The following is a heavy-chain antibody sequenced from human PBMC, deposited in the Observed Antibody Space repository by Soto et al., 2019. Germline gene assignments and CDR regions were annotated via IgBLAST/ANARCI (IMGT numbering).Heavy chain of an antibody. CDR3: ARPSVVPGDNDY. Sequence: PSETLSLTCTVSGGSISSSSYYWGWIRQPPGKGLEWIGSIYYSGSTYYNPSLKSRVTISVDTSKNQFSLKLSSVTAADTAVYYCARPSVVPGDNDYWGQGTLVTVSS. CDR2: IYYSGST. J-gene: IGHJ4*02. V-gene: IGHV4-39*01. CDR1: GGSISSSSYY. D-gene: IGHD2-2*01.